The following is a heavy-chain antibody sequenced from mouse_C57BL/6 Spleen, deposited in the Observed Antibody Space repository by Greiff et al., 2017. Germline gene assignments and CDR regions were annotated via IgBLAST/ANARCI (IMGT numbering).Heavy chain of an antibody. D-gene: IGHD2-5*01. Sequence: DVMLVESGGGLVQPGGSMKLSCVASGFTFSNYWMNWVRQSPEKGLEWVAQIRLKSDNYATHYAESVKGRFTISRDDSKSSVYLQMNNLRAEDTGIYYCTSPLYYSNYVFAYWGQGTLVTVSA. CDR1: GFTFSNYW. CDR2: IRLKSDNYAT. V-gene: IGHV6-3*01. CDR3: TSPLYYSNYVFAY. J-gene: IGHJ3*01.